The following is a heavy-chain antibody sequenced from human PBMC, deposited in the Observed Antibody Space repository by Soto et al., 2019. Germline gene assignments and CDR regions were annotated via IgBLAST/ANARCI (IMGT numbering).Heavy chain of an antibody. V-gene: IGHV2-5*01. CDR2: IYWNDDV. CDR1: GFSLSTDGVG. Sequence: GSGPTLVNPTQTLTLTCTFSGFSLSTDGVGVGWIRQPPRKALEWLALIYWNDDVRYSPSLNNRLTITKGTSQSEVVLTLTNLDPADTATYFCAYRRVAARPDGFVFWGPGTMVTVSS. CDR3: AYRRVAARPDGFVF. D-gene: IGHD6-6*01. J-gene: IGHJ3*01.